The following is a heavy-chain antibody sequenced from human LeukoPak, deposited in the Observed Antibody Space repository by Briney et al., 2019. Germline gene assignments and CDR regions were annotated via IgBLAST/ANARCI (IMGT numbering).Heavy chain of an antibody. CDR1: GFTFSSYS. Sequence: PGGSLRLSCAASGFTFSSYSMNWVRQPPGKGLEWVSSISSSSSYIYYADSVKGRFTISRDNAKNSLYLQMNSLRAEDTAVYYCARWGLSSGWFNDAFDIWGQGTMVTVSS. CDR3: ARWGLSSGWFNDAFDI. V-gene: IGHV3-21*01. J-gene: IGHJ3*02. D-gene: IGHD6-19*01. CDR2: ISSSSSYI.